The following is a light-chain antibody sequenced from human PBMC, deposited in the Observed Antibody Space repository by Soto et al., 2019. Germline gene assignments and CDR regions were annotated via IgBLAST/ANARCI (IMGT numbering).Light chain of an antibody. CDR3: AAWDDSLNGSYV. CDR2: SNN. Sequence: SVLAQPPSTSENPGQRVTISCSGSRSNIGSNTVTWYQPLPGTAPKLLIYSNNQRPSGVPDRFSGSKSGTSASPAISGLQSEDEADYYCAAWDDSLNGSYVFGTGTKVTVL. V-gene: IGLV1-44*01. J-gene: IGLJ1*01. CDR1: RSNIGSNT.